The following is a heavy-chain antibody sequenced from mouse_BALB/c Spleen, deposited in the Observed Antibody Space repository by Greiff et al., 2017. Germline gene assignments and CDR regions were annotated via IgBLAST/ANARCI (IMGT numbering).Heavy chain of an antibody. CDR3: ARGGTRYAMDY. Sequence: QVQLQQSGPELVKPGASVRISCKASGYTFTSYYIHWVKQRPGQGLEWIGWIYPGNVNTKYNEKSKGKATLTADKSSSTAYMQLSSLTSEDSAVYFCARGGTRYAMDYWGQGTSVTVSS. CDR2: IYPGNVNT. J-gene: IGHJ4*01. D-gene: IGHD3-3*01. V-gene: IGHV1S56*01. CDR1: GYTFTSYY.